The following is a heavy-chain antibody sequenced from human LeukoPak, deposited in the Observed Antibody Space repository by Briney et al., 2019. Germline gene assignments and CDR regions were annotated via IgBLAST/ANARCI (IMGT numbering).Heavy chain of an antibody. V-gene: IGHV3-74*01. D-gene: IGHD1-1*01. CDR2: IFGDGTII. Sequence: GGSLRLSCTASGFIFSSYCMHWVRQVPGKGLVWISRIFGDGTIINYADSVKGRFTISRDNGKNSLYLQMNNLRVEDTAFYYCARDVSWGTSYFDYWGQGILVTVSS. CDR3: ARDVSWGTSYFDY. CDR1: GFIFSSYC. J-gene: IGHJ4*02.